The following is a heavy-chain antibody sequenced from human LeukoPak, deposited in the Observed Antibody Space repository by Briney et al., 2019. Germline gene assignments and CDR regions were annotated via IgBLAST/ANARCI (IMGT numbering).Heavy chain of an antibody. CDR2: IKQDGSEK. Sequence: GGSLRLSCAASGFTFSRYWMSWVRQAPGKGLEWVANIKQDGSEKYYVDSVKGRFTISRDNAMNSLYLQMNSLRAEDTAVYYCARDKWEGLARTYYYYGMDVWGKGTTVTVSS. CDR1: GFTFSRYW. V-gene: IGHV3-7*03. CDR3: ARDKWEGLARTYYYYGMDV. D-gene: IGHD1-26*01. J-gene: IGHJ6*04.